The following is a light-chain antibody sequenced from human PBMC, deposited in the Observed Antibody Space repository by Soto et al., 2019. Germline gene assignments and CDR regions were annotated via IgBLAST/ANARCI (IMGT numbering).Light chain of an antibody. J-gene: IGLJ3*02. CDR2: GVS. CDR1: SSDVGAYDY. V-gene: IGLV2-14*01. Sequence: QSVLTQPASVSGSPGQSIIISCTGTSSDVGAYDYVSWYQQHPGKAPKLMISGVSKRFSGVSYRFSGSKSGSTASLTISGLQDEDEADYYCCSYTTSTTVVFGGGTKVTVL. CDR3: CSYTTSTTVV.